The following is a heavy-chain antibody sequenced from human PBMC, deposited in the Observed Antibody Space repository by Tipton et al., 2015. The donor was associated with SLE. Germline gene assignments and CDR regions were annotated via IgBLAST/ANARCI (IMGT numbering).Heavy chain of an antibody. Sequence: SLRLSCAASGFVFSTSGMHWVRPAPGKGLGWVAFLRSDGNFNYYADSVKGRFTIFRDNSKNTLYLQMTGLTVDDTAVYFCTKVSNPHPDVDAWGQRTLVAVPS. CDR3: TKVSNPHPDVDA. CDR1: GFVFSTSG. CDR2: LRSDGNFN. V-gene: IGHV3-30*02. D-gene: IGHD5/OR15-5a*01. J-gene: IGHJ5*02.